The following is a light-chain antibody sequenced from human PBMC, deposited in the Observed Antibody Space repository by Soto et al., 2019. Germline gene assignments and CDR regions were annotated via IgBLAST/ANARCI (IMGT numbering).Light chain of an antibody. CDR3: QESYSTS. J-gene: IGKJ1*01. CDR2: KAS. V-gene: IGKV1-5*03. Sequence: DIQMTQSRSALSASVGDRVTITCRASQSISVWLTWYQQKAGKAPNHLIYKASRLESGVPSRFSGSGSETEFTLTISGLQPEDIATYYCQESYSTSFGQGTKVDIK. CDR1: QSISVW.